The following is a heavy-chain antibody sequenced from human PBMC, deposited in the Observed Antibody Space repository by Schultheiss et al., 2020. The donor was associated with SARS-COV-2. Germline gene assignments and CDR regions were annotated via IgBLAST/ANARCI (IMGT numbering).Heavy chain of an antibody. CDR2: ISYDGGNK. D-gene: IGHD3-10*01. Sequence: GGSLRLSCAASGFTFSYYAMQWVRQAPGKGLEWVAAISYDGGNKYYADSVKGRFTISRDNAKNSLYLQMNSLRAEDTAVYYCARDGGYGSGSFFDRFYYYYYGMDVWGQGTVVTVSS. J-gene: IGHJ6*02. CDR3: ARDGGYGSGSFFDRFYYYYYGMDV. CDR1: GFTFSYYA. V-gene: IGHV3-30*07.